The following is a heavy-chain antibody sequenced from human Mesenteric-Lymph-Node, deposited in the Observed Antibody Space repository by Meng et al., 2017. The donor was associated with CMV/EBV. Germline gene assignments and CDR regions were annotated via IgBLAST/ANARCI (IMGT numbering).Heavy chain of an antibody. Sequence: GESLKISCAASGFSIGTYWINWVRQAPGKGLVWVARIDDDGSTTTYADSVKGRFTISRDNAKNTLYLEMNSLRVGDTAVYYCASSMQFDMDAFDMWGQGTMVTVSS. CDR1: GFSIGTYW. V-gene: IGHV3-74*01. CDR3: ASSMQFDMDAFDM. CDR2: IDDDGSTT. D-gene: IGHD2-15*01. J-gene: IGHJ3*02.